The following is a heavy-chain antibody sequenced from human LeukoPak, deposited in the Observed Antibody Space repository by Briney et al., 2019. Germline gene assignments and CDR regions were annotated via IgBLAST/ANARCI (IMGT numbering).Heavy chain of an antibody. CDR3: ARAAPYYYDSSGYSAFDS. V-gene: IGHV3-48*02. CDR1: GFTFRSYS. Sequence: GGSLRLSCAASGFTFRSYSMHWVRQAPGKGLEWVSYISSTSSTIYYADSVKGRFTISRDNAKNSLYLQMNSLRDEDTAVYYCARAAPYYYDSSGYSAFDSWGQGTMVTVSA. J-gene: IGHJ3*02. D-gene: IGHD3-22*01. CDR2: ISSTSSTI.